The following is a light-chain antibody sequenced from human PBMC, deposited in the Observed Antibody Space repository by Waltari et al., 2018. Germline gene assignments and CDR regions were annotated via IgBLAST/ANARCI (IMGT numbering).Light chain of an antibody. J-gene: IGKJ1*01. CDR2: GAS. Sequence: CRTSQSVSRSLSWYQQKPGQAPRLLIYGASSRATGVPDRFSGSGSGTDFSLTISRLEPEDFAVYYCQHYVRLPVSFGQGTKVEIK. CDR3: QHYVRLPVS. V-gene: IGKV3-20*01. CDR1: QSVSRS.